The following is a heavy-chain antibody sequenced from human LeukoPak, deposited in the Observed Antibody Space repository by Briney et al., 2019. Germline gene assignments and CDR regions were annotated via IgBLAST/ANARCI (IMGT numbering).Heavy chain of an antibody. Sequence: GGSLRLSCAASGFTFSSYSMNWVRQAPGKGLEWVSSISSSSSHIYYADSVKGRFTISRDNSKNTLYLQMNSLRAEDTAVYYCARGTPSSSGWLYYGMDVWGQGTTVTGSS. CDR3: ARGTPSSSGWLYYGMDV. D-gene: IGHD6-19*01. V-gene: IGHV3-21*01. CDR2: ISSSSSHI. CDR1: GFTFSSYS. J-gene: IGHJ6*02.